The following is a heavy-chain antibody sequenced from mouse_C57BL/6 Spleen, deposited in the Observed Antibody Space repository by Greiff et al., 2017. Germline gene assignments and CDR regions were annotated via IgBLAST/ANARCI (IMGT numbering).Heavy chain of an antibody. CDR2: IYPGSGST. D-gene: IGHD1-1*01. V-gene: IGHV1-55*01. CDR3: ARGGSSYGWFAY. Sequence: VQLKQPGAELVKPGASVKMSCKASGYTFTSYWITWVKQRPGQGLEWIGDIYPGSGSTNYNEKFKSKATLTVDTSSSTAYMQLSSLTSEDSAVYYCARGGSSYGWFAYWGQGTLVTVSA. CDR1: GYTFTSYW. J-gene: IGHJ3*01.